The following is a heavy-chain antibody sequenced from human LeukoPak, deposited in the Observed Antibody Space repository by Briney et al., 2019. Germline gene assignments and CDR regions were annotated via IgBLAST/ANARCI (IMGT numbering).Heavy chain of an antibody. D-gene: IGHD2-15*01. V-gene: IGHV4-34*01. CDR3: ARLRCDNCYPNWLDP. CDR2: INHSGST. CDR1: GGSFSGYY. Sequence: SETLSLTCAVYGGSFSGYYWSWIRQPPGKGLEWIGEINHSGSTNYNPSLKSRVTISVDTSKNRFSLKLNSVTAADTAVYYCARLRCDNCYPNWLDPWGQGTLVTVSS. J-gene: IGHJ5*02.